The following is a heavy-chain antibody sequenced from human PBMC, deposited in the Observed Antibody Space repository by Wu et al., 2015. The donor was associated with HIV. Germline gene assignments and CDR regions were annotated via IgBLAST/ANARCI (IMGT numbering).Heavy chain of an antibody. V-gene: IGHV1-69*13. J-gene: IGHJ6*02. CDR1: GGTFSSYA. D-gene: IGHD5-12*01. CDR3: ARDIVATMWNYYYGMDV. Sequence: QLVQSGAEVKKPGSSVKVSCKASGGTFSSYAISWVRQAPGQGLEWMGRIIPIFGTANYAQKFQGRVTITADESTSTAYMELSSLRSEDTAVYYCARDIVATMWNYYYGMDVWGQGTTVTVSS. CDR2: IIPIFGTA.